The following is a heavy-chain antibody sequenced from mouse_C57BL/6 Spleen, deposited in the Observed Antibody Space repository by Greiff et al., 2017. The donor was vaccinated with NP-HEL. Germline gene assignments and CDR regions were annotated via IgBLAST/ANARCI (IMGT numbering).Heavy chain of an antibody. CDR3: AKGGYSNYVDFDY. CDR2: IDPSDSET. J-gene: IGHJ2*01. Sequence: VQLQQPGAELVRPGSSVKLSCKASGYTFTSYWMHWVKQRPIQGLEWIGNIDPSDSETHYNQKFKDKATLTVDKSSSTAYMQLSSLTSEDSAFYYCAKGGYSNYVDFDYWGQGTTLTVSS. D-gene: IGHD2-5*01. CDR1: GYTFTSYW. V-gene: IGHV1-52*01.